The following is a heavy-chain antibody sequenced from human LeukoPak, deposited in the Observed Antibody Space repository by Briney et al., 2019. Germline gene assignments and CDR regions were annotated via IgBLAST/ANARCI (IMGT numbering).Heavy chain of an antibody. D-gene: IGHD4-23*01. V-gene: IGHV4-39*07. CDR3: ARDPTVVTPFDY. CDR2: IYYSGST. Sequence: SETLSLTCTVSGGSISSSSYYWGWIRQPPGKGLEWIGSIYYSGSTYYNPSLKSRVTISVDTSKNQFSLKLSSVTAADTAVYYCARDPTVVTPFDYWGQGTLVTVSS. J-gene: IGHJ4*02. CDR1: GGSISSSSYY.